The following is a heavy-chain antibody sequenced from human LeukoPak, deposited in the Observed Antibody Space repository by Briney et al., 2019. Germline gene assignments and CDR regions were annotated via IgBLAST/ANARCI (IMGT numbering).Heavy chain of an antibody. CDR3: ARHPYKLTYCSGGSCYDY. J-gene: IGHJ4*02. Sequence: PSETLSLTCTVSGGSISSSSYCWGWIRQPPGKGLEWIGSIYYSGSTYYNPSRKSRVTISVDTSKNQFSLKLSSVTVADTAVYYCARHPYKLTYCSGGSCYDYWGQGTLVTVSS. D-gene: IGHD2-15*01. CDR1: GGSISSSSYC. V-gene: IGHV4-39*01. CDR2: IYYSGST.